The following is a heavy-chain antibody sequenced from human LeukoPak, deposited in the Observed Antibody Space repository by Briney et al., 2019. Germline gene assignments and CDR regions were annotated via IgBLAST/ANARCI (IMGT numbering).Heavy chain of an antibody. D-gene: IGHD3-16*01. Sequence: PGRSLRLSCAASGFTFDDYAMHWVRQAPGKGLEWVSGISWNSGSIGYADSVKGRFTISRDNAKNSLYLQMNSLRAEDTALYYCAKNAAVGDYYYYGMDVWGQGTTATVSS. V-gene: IGHV3-9*01. CDR2: ISWNSGSI. CDR3: AKNAAVGDYYYYGMDV. J-gene: IGHJ6*02. CDR1: GFTFDDYA.